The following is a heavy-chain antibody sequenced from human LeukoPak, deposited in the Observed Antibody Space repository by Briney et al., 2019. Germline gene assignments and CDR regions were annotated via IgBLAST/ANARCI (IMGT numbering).Heavy chain of an antibody. CDR1: GGSISSYY. Sequence: SETLSLTCTVSGGSISSYYWSWIRQPPGKGLEWIGSIYYSGSTYYNPSLKSRVTISVDTSKNQFSLKLSSVTAADTAVYYCARVVPYGDYPSGGRFDPWGQGTLVTVSS. J-gene: IGHJ5*02. D-gene: IGHD4-17*01. CDR2: IYYSGST. V-gene: IGHV4-59*01. CDR3: ARVVPYGDYPSGGRFDP.